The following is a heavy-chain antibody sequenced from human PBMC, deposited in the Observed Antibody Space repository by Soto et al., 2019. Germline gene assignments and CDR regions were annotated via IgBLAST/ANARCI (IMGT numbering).Heavy chain of an antibody. CDR3: ARGVADSNDVWSGYRHLDY. CDR2: VSHDGVKK. V-gene: IGHV3-30*03. Sequence: QVQLVETGGGVVQPGRSLRLSCAASGFTFTDFGLHWVRQAPGQGLEWVAVVSHDGVKKLYAGSVKGRCTVFRDDSKNTLFLQLDSLRAEDTAVYYCARGVADSNDVWSGYRHLDYWGQGTLVTVSS. J-gene: IGHJ4*02. D-gene: IGHD3-3*01. CDR1: GFTFTDFG.